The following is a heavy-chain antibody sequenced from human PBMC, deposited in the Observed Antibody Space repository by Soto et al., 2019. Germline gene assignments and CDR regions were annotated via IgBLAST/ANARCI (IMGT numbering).Heavy chain of an antibody. CDR2: IDPSGSYT. J-gene: IGHJ6*02. V-gene: IGHV5-10-1*01. CDR3: ARRSQSYYYYGMDV. Sequence: PGESLKISCKGSGYSLTSYWISWVRQMPGKGLEWMGRIDPSGSYTNYSPSFQGHVTISADKSISTAYLQWSSLKASDTAMYYCARRSQSYYYYGMDVWGQGTTVTVSS. CDR1: GYSLTSYW.